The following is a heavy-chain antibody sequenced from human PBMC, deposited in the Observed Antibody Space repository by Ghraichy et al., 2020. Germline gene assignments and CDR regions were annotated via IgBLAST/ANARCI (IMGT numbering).Heavy chain of an antibody. Sequence: SETLSLTCAVYGGSFSGYYWSWIRQPPGKGLEWIGEINHSGSTNYNPSLKSRVTISVDTSKNQFSLKLSSVTAADTAVYYCARGDYGYYAETSDYFDYWGQGTLVTVSS. V-gene: IGHV4-34*01. CDR2: INHSGST. J-gene: IGHJ4*02. CDR3: ARGDYGYYAETSDYFDY. D-gene: IGHD4-17*01. CDR1: GGSFSGYY.